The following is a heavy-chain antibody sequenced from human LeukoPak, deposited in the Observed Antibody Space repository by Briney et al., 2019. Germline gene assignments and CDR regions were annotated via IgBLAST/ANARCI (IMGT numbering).Heavy chain of an antibody. Sequence: GGSLRLSCAASGFTFSSYAIHWVRQAPGKGLEWVAVISYDGSNKYYADSVKGRFTISRDNSKNTLYLQMNSLRAEDTAVYYCARDRITYYYDSSGPNWFDPWGQGTLVTVSS. CDR3: ARDRITYYYDSSGPNWFDP. J-gene: IGHJ5*02. CDR1: GFTFSSYA. CDR2: ISYDGSNK. V-gene: IGHV3-30-3*01. D-gene: IGHD3-22*01.